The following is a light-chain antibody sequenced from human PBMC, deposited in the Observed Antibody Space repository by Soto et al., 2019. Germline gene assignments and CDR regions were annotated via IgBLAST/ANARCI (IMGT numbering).Light chain of an antibody. CDR2: EVS. CDR1: IIDLGNYNL. Sequence: QSALTQPASVSGSPGQSITISCTGTIIDLGNYNLVSWYQQHPGKAPKLMIYEVSKRPSGVSDRFSGSKSGNTASLTISGLQAEDGAAYYCCSYGGYANVVFGGGTKLTVL. V-gene: IGLV2-23*02. CDR3: CSYGGYANVV. J-gene: IGLJ2*01.